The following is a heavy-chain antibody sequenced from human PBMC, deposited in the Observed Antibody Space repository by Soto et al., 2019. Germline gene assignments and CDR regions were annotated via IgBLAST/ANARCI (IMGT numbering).Heavy chain of an antibody. CDR2: IKQDGSEK. CDR1: GFTFSSYW. D-gene: IGHD3-3*01. Sequence: GGSLRLSCAASGFTFSSYWMSWVRQAPGKGLEWVANIKQDGSEKYYVDSVKGRFTISRDNAKNSLYLQMNSLRAEDTAVYYCARLPRYYDFSHIYYYYYYMDVWGKGTTVTVSS. V-gene: IGHV3-7*01. J-gene: IGHJ6*03. CDR3: ARLPRYYDFSHIYYYYYYMDV.